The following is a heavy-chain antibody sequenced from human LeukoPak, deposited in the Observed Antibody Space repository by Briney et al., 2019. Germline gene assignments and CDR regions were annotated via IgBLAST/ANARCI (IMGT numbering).Heavy chain of an antibody. CDR2: IYSGGST. D-gene: IGHD2-15*01. V-gene: IGHV3-66*01. CDR3: ARDGCSGGTCFPWDY. Sequence: GGSLRLSCAASGFTVSSNYMSWVRQAPGKGLEWVSVIYSGGSTYYADSVKGRFTISRDNAKNSLYLQMNSLRAEDTAVYYCARDGCSGGTCFPWDYWGQGTLVTVSS. CDR1: GFTVSSNY. J-gene: IGHJ4*02.